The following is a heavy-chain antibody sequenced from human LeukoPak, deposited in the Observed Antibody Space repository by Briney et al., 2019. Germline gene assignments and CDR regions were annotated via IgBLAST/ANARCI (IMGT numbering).Heavy chain of an antibody. CDR2: ISYDGSNK. CDR3: ARDASSGTYDY. Sequence: GGSLRLSCAASGFTFSSYAMHWVRQAPGKGLEWVAVISYDGSNKYYADSVKGRFTISRDNSKNTLYLQMNSLRAEDTAVYYCARDASSGTYDYWGQGTLVTVSS. D-gene: IGHD1-7*01. CDR1: GFTFSSYA. J-gene: IGHJ4*02. V-gene: IGHV3-30-3*01.